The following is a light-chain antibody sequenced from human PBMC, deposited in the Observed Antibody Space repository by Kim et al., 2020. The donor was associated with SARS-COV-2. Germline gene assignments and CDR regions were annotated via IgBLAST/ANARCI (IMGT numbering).Light chain of an antibody. CDR3: QQDYNLPLYT. Sequence: PGESVTLSCRASQSVSSSYLTWYQQKPGPAPRLLIYGASTRATGIPARFSGSGSGTDFTLTISSLQPEDFAVYYCQQDYNLPLYTFGQGTKLEI. CDR2: GAS. CDR1: QSVSSSY. J-gene: IGKJ2*01. V-gene: IGKV3D-7*01.